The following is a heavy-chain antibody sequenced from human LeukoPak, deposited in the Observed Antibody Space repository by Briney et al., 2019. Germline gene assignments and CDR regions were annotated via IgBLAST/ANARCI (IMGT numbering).Heavy chain of an antibody. Sequence: GGALRLSFAASGFPFSSYWMSWVRPAPGKGLGGVANIKQDGSEKYYMDSVKGRFTISRDNSKNSLYLQMNSLRAEDTAVYYCARDVSGWIDYWGQGTLVTVSS. D-gene: IGHD6-19*01. V-gene: IGHV3-7*01. CDR1: GFPFSSYW. J-gene: IGHJ4*02. CDR3: ARDVSGWIDY. CDR2: IKQDGSEK.